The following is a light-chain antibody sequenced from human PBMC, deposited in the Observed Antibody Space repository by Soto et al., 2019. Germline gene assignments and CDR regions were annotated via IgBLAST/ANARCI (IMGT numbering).Light chain of an antibody. V-gene: IGLV1-47*01. Sequence: QSVLTQPPSASGTPGQTITISCSGSTSNIGTKDVYWYQQFPGAAPKLLIYRNKPPSGVSDRFSASKSGTSASLAITGLRSEDEAEYYCATWDHSLGGHVLFGGGTRLTVL. CDR3: ATWDHSLGGHVL. CDR1: TSNIGTKD. J-gene: IGLJ2*01. CDR2: RN.